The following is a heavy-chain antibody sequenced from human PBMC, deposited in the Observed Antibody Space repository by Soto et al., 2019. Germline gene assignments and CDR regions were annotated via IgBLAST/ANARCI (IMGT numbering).Heavy chain of an antibody. CDR3: ARDPINCGGDCYPRRDGYNWFDY. V-gene: IGHV1-46*01. J-gene: IGHJ4*02. CDR1: GYTFTSYY. CDR2: INPSGGST. Sequence: ASVKVSCKASGYTFTSYYMHWVRQAPGQGLEWMGIINPSGGSTSYAQKFQGRVTMTRDTSTSTVYMELSSLRSEDTAVYYCARDPINCGGDCYPRRDGYNWFDYWGQGTLVTVSS. D-gene: IGHD2-21*02.